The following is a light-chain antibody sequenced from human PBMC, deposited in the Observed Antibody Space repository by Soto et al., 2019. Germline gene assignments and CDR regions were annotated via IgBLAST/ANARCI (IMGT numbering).Light chain of an antibody. J-gene: IGLJ2*01. CDR2: DVN. Sequence: QSVLTQPASVSGSPGQSITISCTGTSSDDGGYNYVSWYQHHPGKAPKLLIYDVNNRPSGVSVRFSGSKSGNTASLTISGLQTEDEADYYCSSYTCIITVVFCGGTQLTVL. CDR3: SSYTCIITVV. CDR1: SSDDGGYNY. V-gene: IGLV2-14*01.